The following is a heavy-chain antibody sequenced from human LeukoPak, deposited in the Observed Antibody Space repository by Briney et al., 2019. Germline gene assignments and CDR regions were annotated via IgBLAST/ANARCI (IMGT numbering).Heavy chain of an antibody. Sequence: TSETLSLTCAVYGGSFSGYYWSWIRQPPGKGLEWIGEINHSGSTNYNPSLKSRVTISVDTSKNQFSLKLSSVTAADTAVYYCARIRGSYRYEYDYWGQGTLVTVSS. CDR1: GGSFSGYY. J-gene: IGHJ4*02. D-gene: IGHD3-16*02. CDR3: ARIRGSYRYEYDY. V-gene: IGHV4-34*01. CDR2: INHSGST.